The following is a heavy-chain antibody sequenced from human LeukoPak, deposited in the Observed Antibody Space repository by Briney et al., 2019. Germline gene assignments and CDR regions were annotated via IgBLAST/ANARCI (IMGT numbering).Heavy chain of an antibody. CDR2: ISSSSSYI. D-gene: IGHD4-17*01. CDR3: ARDQGYGDYDY. J-gene: IGHJ4*02. V-gene: IGHV3-21*01. Sequence: PGGSLRLSCAASGFTFSSYSMNWVRQAPGKGLEWVSSISSSSSYIYCADSVKGRFTISRDNAKNSLYLQMNSLRAEDTAVYYCARDQGYGDYDYWGQGTLVTVSS. CDR1: GFTFSSYS.